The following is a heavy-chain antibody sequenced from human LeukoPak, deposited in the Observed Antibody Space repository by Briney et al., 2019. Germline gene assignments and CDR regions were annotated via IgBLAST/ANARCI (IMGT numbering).Heavy chain of an antibody. CDR3: AGGGYYYDSSTLDY. Sequence: ASVKVSCKASGYTFTTYYMHWVRQAPGQGLEWMRAINPSGGSTSYAQKFQGRLTMTRDTSTSTVYMDLSSLRSEDTAVYYCAGGGYYYDSSTLDYWGQGTLVTVSS. CDR2: INPSGGST. V-gene: IGHV1-46*01. CDR1: GYTFTTYY. D-gene: IGHD3-22*01. J-gene: IGHJ4*02.